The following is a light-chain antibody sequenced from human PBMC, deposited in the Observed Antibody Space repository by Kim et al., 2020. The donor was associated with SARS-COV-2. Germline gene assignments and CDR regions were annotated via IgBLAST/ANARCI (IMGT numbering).Light chain of an antibody. V-gene: IGKV3-15*01. CDR2: DAS. CDR1: QSVSNN. J-gene: IGKJ1*01. CDR3: QQYDDWPPLT. Sequence: PGETATLSCRASQSVSNNVAWYQQKPGQAPRLLIYDASTRATDVPARFSGSGSGTDFTLTISSLQSEDLAVYHCQQYDDWPPLTFGQGTKVDIK.